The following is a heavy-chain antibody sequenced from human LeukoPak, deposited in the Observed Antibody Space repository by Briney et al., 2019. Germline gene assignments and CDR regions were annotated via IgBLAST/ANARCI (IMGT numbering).Heavy chain of an antibody. J-gene: IGHJ4*02. CDR1: GYTFTGYY. CDR3: ARGTEYYFDY. D-gene: IGHD1-1*01. Sequence: ASVKVSCKASGYTFTGYYMHWVRQAPGQGLEWMGRINPNSGGTNYAQKFQGRVTMTRDTSISTAYMDLTRLRSDDTAVYYCARGTEYYFDYWGQGTLVTVSS. CDR2: INPNSGGT. V-gene: IGHV1-2*06.